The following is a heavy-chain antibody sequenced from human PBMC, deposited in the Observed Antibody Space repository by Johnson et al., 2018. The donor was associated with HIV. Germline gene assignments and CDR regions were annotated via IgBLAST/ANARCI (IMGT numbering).Heavy chain of an antibody. V-gene: IGHV3-30*04. CDR2: ISYDGSNK. J-gene: IGHJ3*02. D-gene: IGHD4-17*01. CDR3: ARDYGDYAHDAFDI. CDR1: GFTFSSYA. Sequence: QVQLVESGGGVVQPGRSLRLSCAASGFTFSSYAMHWVRQAPGKGLAWVAAISYDGSNKYYADSVKGRFTISRDNSKNTLYLQMNSLRAEDTAVYYCARDYGDYAHDAFDIWGQGTMVTVSS.